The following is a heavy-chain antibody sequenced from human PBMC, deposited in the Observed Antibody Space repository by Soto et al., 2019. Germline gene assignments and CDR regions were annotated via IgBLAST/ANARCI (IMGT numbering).Heavy chain of an antibody. J-gene: IGHJ6*02. Sequence: LRLSCAASGFPFSSYGMHWVRQAPGKGLEWVAVISYDGSNKYYADSVKGRFTISRDNSKNTLYLQMNSLRAEDTAVYYCAKDVVVGATTGLGDYYYYYGMDVWGQGTTVTVS. CDR1: GFPFSSYG. V-gene: IGHV3-30*18. CDR3: AKDVVVGATTGLGDYYYYYGMDV. CDR2: ISYDGSNK. D-gene: IGHD1-26*01.